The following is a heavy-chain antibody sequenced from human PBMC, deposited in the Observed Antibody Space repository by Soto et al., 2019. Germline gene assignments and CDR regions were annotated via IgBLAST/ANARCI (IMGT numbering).Heavy chain of an antibody. CDR2: IIPIFGTA. CDR1: GGTFRSYA. V-gene: IGHV1-69*01. Sequence: VQLVQSGAEVKKPGSSVKVSCKASGGTFRSYAISWVRQAPGPGLEWMGGIIPIFGTANYAQKFQGRVTITADESTSTAYMELSSLRSEDTAVYYCARRYDSSGYYLFHGMDVWGQGTTVTVSS. D-gene: IGHD3-22*01. J-gene: IGHJ6*02. CDR3: ARRYDSSGYYLFHGMDV.